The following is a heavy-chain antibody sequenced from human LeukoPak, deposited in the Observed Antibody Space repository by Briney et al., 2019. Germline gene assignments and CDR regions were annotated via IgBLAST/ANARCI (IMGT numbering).Heavy chain of an antibody. Sequence: SETLSLTCTVSGGSISSYYWSWIRQPPGKGLEWIGYIYYSGSTNYNPSLKSRVTISVDTSKNQFSLKLSSVTAADTAVYYCARSWGDIGYHYMDVWGKGTTVTVSS. V-gene: IGHV4-59*01. CDR3: ARSWGDIGYHYMDV. CDR2: IYYSGST. CDR1: GGSISSYY. D-gene: IGHD3-16*01. J-gene: IGHJ6*03.